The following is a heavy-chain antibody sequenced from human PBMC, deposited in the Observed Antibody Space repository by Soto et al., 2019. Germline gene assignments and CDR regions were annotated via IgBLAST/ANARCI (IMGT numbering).Heavy chain of an antibody. D-gene: IGHD2-2*01. Sequence: QVQLMQSGAEVTKPGSSVKVSCKASGGPFNTFGISWVRQAPGQGLEWMGGIIPKYVTTNYARRFQGRVTITADESTTTAYLELSSLRHDDTAIYYCARTRQRRPVFYVDYWGQGTPISVTS. CDR3: ARTRQRRPVFYVDY. J-gene: IGHJ4*02. V-gene: IGHV1-69*01. CDR1: GGPFNTFG. CDR2: IIPKYVTT.